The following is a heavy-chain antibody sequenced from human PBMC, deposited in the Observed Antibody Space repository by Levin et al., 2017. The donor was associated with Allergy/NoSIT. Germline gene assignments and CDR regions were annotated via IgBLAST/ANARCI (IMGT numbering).Heavy chain of an antibody. D-gene: IGHD6-13*01. Sequence: SETLSLTCTVSGGSISTYKWSWIRQSPTKGLEWIGHIFYSGDTKCNPSLKSRVTLSVDTSENQFSLNLSTVTAADTAVYYCARGYSSTWPYWYFDLWGRGTLVTVSA. CDR2: IFYSGDT. J-gene: IGHJ2*01. V-gene: IGHV4-59*01. CDR3: ARGYSSTWPYWYFDL. CDR1: GGSISTYK.